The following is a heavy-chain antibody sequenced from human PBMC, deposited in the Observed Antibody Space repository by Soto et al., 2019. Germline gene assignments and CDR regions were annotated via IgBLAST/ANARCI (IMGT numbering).Heavy chain of an antibody. CDR1: GFTFSGLD. CDR2: IGTAGDT. D-gene: IGHD6-13*01. V-gene: IGHV3-13*01. CDR3: AKSQEIGTHFFDS. Sequence: GGSLRLSCEASGFTFSGLDMHWVRQPTGKGLEWVSSIGTAGDTYYAVSVKGRFTISRDNAKNSLSLQMNSLRAGDMAVYFCAKSQEIGTHFFDSWGQGTQVTVSS. J-gene: IGHJ4*02.